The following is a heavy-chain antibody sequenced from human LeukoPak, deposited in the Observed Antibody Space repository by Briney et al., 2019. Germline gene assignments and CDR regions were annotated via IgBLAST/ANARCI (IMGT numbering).Heavy chain of an antibody. CDR3: AREPPPGYRLLYYYYYGMDV. CDR2: INSDGSST. D-gene: IGHD2-2*01. J-gene: IGHJ6*02. CDR1: GFTFSSYW. V-gene: IGHV3-74*01. Sequence: GGSLRLSCAASGFTFSSYWMHWVRQAPGKGLVWVSRINSDGSSTSYADSVKGRFTISRDNAKNTLYLQMNSLRAEDTAVYYCAREPPPGYRLLYYYYYGMDVWGQGTTVTVSS.